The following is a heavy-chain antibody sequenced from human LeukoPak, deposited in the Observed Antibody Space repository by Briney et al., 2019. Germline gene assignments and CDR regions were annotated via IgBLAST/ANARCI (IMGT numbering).Heavy chain of an antibody. CDR1: ELTFNSNW. J-gene: IGHJ4*02. D-gene: IGHD6-19*01. CDR2: INSDGSTT. Sequence: PGGSLRLSCAASELTFNSNWMHWVRQAPGKGLVWVSRINSDGSTTNYADSAKGRFTISRDNAKNTLYLQMNSLRAEDTAVYYCTSYTSGWNWGQGTLVTVSS. V-gene: IGHV3-74*01. CDR3: TSYTSGWN.